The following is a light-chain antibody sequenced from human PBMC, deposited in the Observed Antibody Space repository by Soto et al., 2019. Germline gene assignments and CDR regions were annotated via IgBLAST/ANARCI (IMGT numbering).Light chain of an antibody. V-gene: IGKV1-39*01. J-gene: IGKJ3*01. CDR1: QSISNH. CDR2: AAS. Sequence: DIQMTQSPSSLSASVEDRVIITCRASQSISNHLNWYQQKPGKAPKLLIFAASSLQSGVPSRFSGSRSGPDFTLTISRLEPEDFAVYYCQQYGRSPFTFGPGTKVDIK. CDR3: QQYGRSPFT.